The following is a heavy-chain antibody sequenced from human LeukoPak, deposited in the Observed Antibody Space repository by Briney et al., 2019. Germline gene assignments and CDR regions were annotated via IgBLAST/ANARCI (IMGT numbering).Heavy chain of an antibody. CDR2: ISSSSSYI. Sequence: GGSLRLSCAASGFTFSTYAMNWVRQAPGKGLEWVSSISSSSSYIFYADSVKGRFTISRDNAKNSLYLQMNSLRAEDTAVYYCARAEYTSSSVEPFDYWGQGTLVTVSS. J-gene: IGHJ4*02. V-gene: IGHV3-21*01. CDR3: ARAEYTSSSVEPFDY. D-gene: IGHD6-6*01. CDR1: GFTFSTYA.